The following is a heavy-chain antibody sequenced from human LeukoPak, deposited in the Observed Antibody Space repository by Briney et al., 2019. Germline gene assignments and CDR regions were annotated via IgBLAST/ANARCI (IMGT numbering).Heavy chain of an antibody. J-gene: IGHJ4*02. D-gene: IGHD3-3*01. CDR3: ARGDTIFGVVIDPIPFDY. CDR1: GYSFTSYW. CDR2: IYPGDSDT. Sequence: PGESLKISCKGSGYSFTSYWIGWVRQIPGKGLEGMGFIYPGDSDTRYSPSFQCQVTISADKSISTAYLQWSSLKASDTAMYYCARGDTIFGVVIDPIPFDYWGQGTLVTVSS. V-gene: IGHV5-51*01.